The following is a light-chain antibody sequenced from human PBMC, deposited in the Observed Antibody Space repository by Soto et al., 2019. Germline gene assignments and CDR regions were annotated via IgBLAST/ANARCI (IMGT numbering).Light chain of an antibody. Sequence: DIQMTQSPSSLSVSVGDRLSITCRASLRISKYLNWFQQKPRKAPKLLIYGASSLQSGVPPRFSGSGSGTDFTLTISSLQPEDFATYYCQQSYSTPWTFGQGTKVEIK. CDR3: QQSYSTPWT. V-gene: IGKV1-39*01. J-gene: IGKJ1*01. CDR2: GAS. CDR1: LRISKY.